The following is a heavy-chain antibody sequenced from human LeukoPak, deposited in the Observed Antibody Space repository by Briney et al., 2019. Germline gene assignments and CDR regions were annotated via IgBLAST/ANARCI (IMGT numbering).Heavy chain of an antibody. Sequence: PSETLSLTCSVSGDSVSSYYWSWIRQPPGKRLEWIGCIYYSESATYNPSLKSRVTILLDTSKNQFFLKLSSVTAADTAVYYCARKRSFDLWGQGTLVTVSS. V-gene: IGHV4-59*02. D-gene: IGHD3-9*01. J-gene: IGHJ4*02. CDR3: ARKRSFDL. CDR1: GDSVSSYY. CDR2: IYYSESA.